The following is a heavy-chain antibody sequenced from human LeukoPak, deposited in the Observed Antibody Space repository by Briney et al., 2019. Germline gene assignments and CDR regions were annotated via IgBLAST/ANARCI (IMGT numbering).Heavy chain of an antibody. CDR2: ISGSGGST. J-gene: IGHJ5*02. CDR3: AKDADYGDYVAYTNWFDP. CDR1: GFTFSSYA. V-gene: IGHV3-23*01. Sequence: GGSLRLSCAASGFTFSSYAMSWVRQAPGKGLEGVSAISGSGGSTYYADSVKGRFTISRDNSKNTLYLQMNSLRAEDTAVYYCAKDADYGDYVAYTNWFDPWGQGTLVTVSS. D-gene: IGHD4-17*01.